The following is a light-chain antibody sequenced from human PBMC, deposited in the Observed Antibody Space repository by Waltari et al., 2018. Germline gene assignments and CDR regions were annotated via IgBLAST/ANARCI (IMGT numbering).Light chain of an antibody. CDR3: QQYGSSVS. J-gene: IGKJ4*01. Sequence: RASRSGMSNFLAGYQQKPGQAPRLLIHDAFRRATGVPDRFSGSGSETDFTLNINRLEPDDFAVYFCQQYGSSVSFGGGTKLEIK. CDR1: RSGMSNF. V-gene: IGKV3-20*01. CDR2: DAF.